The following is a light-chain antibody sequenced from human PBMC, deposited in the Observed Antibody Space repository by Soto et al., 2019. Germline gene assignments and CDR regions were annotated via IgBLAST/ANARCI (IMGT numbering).Light chain of an antibody. J-gene: IGLJ7*01. Sequence: QSALTQPASVSGSPGQSITISCTGTSSNVGSYDLVSWYQQHPGEAPKLMIYEGTKRPSGVSNRFSGSKSANTASLTISGLQPEDAADYYCAAWDDNLNGLVFGGGTQLTVL. V-gene: IGLV2-23*01. CDR3: AAWDDNLNGLV. CDR2: EGT. CDR1: SSNVGSYDL.